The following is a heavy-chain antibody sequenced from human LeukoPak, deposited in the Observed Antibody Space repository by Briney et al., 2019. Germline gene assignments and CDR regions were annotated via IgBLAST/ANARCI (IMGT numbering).Heavy chain of an antibody. CDR3: VRGTGAGTTVTTLFDY. D-gene: IGHD4-17*01. Sequence: GGPLRLSCAASGFTFSSYWMHWVRQAPGKGLVWVSRMNSDGSSTSYADSVKGRFPISRDNAKNTLYLQMNSLRAEDTAVYYCVRGTGAGTTVTTLFDYWGQGTLVTV. CDR2: MNSDGSST. V-gene: IGHV3-74*01. CDR1: GFTFSSYW. J-gene: IGHJ4*02.